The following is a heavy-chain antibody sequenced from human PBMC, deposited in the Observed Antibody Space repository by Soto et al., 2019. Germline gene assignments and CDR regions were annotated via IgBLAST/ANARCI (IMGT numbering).Heavy chain of an antibody. Sequence: ETLSLTCTVSGGSISSGDYYWSWIRQPPGKGLEWIGYIYYSGSTNYNPSLKSRVTISVDTSKNQFSLKLSSVTAADTAVYYCARDSYSSSWTQNNYYYYGMDVWGQGTTVTVSS. D-gene: IGHD6-13*01. CDR3: ARDSYSSSWTQNNYYYYGMDV. CDR2: IYYSGST. CDR1: GGSISSGDYY. J-gene: IGHJ6*02. V-gene: IGHV4-61*08.